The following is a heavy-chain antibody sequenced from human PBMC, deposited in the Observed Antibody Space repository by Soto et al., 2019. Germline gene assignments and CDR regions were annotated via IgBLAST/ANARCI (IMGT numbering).Heavy chain of an antibody. CDR3: AKAYFVWSSEQPYYFDS. D-gene: IGHD3-16*01. Sequence: EVQLLDSGGGLVQPGGSLRLSCAASGFTFSNYAMTWVRQGPGKGLEWVSGISGSGGRSYYADSVKGRFTISRDHSKSTLYLQMNSLRAEDTAVYYCAKAYFVWSSEQPYYFDSWGQGTLVTVSS. CDR2: ISGSGGRS. J-gene: IGHJ4*02. CDR1: GFTFSNYA. V-gene: IGHV3-23*01.